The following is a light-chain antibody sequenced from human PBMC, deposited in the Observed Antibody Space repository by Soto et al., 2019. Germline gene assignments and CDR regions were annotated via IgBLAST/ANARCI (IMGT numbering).Light chain of an antibody. V-gene: IGKV1-5*03. CDR2: KTS. J-gene: IGKJ4*01. CDR1: QSFSTW. Sequence: DIQMTQSPSTLSASVGDRVTITCRASQSFSTWLAWYQQKPGKAPNLLIYKTSILESGVPSRFSGSGSGTEFTLTTSSLQPDEFATYYCQQYNSNPLTFGGGTKVETK. CDR3: QQYNSNPLT.